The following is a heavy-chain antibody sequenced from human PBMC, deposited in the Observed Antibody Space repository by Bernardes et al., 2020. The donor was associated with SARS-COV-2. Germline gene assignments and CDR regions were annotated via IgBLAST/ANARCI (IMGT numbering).Heavy chain of an antibody. D-gene: IGHD3-3*01. Sequence: GGSLRLSCAASGFTFSSYHMYWVRLAPGKGLEWVATVSYDGSNKYYAESVRGRLTISRDNSKNTLYLEMNSLRREDTAVYYCARVPSQPDSWSGYNDYWGQGTLVTVSS. V-gene: IGHV3-30*03. CDR3: ARVPSQPDSWSGYNDY. CDR1: GFTFSSYH. J-gene: IGHJ4*02. CDR2: VSYDGSNK.